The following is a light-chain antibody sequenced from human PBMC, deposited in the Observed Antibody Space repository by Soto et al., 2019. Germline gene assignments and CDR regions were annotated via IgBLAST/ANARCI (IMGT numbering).Light chain of an antibody. V-gene: IGKV3-11*01. CDR1: ESVHNF. J-gene: IGKJ5*01. CDR2: GAS. Sequence: VLKQWAATLSLSNGERAALSCKASESVHNFLAWYQQKPGQAPRLLIYGASTRAAGVPPRFSGSGSGTDFTLTISSLDPEDFAVYYCQQRSNWAPITCGQGTRLEIK. CDR3: QQRSNWAPIT.